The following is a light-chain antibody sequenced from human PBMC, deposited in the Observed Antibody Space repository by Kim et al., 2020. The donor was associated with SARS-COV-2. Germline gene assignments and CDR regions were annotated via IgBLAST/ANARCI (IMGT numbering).Light chain of an antibody. CDR2: GAS. J-gene: IGKJ1*01. Sequence: PGERATLSCRASQSVSSSYLAWYQQKPGQAPRLLIYGASSRATGIPDRFSGSGSGTDFTLTISRLEPEDFAVYYCQQYGSSPPWTFGQGTKVDIK. V-gene: IGKV3-20*01. CDR1: QSVSSSY. CDR3: QQYGSSPPWT.